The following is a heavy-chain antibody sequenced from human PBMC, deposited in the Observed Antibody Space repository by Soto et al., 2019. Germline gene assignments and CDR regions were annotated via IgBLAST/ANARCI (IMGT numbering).Heavy chain of an antibody. Sequence: SETLSLTCTVSGGSISSYYWSWIRQPPGKGLEWIGYIYYSGSTNYNPSLKSRVTISVDTSKNQFSLKLSSVTAADTAVYYGARARTDKYYDILTGYSDIIYYYYGMDVWGQGTTVTVSS. CDR2: IYYSGST. J-gene: IGHJ6*02. D-gene: IGHD3-9*01. CDR1: GGSISSYY. V-gene: IGHV4-59*01. CDR3: ARARTDKYYDILTGYSDIIYYYYGMDV.